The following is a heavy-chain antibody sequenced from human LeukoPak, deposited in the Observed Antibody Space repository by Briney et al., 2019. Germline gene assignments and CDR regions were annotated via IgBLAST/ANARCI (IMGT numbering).Heavy chain of an antibody. D-gene: IGHD2-2*02. V-gene: IGHV4-59*08. J-gene: IGHJ6*03. Sequence: SETLSLTCTVSGGSISSYYWSWIRQPPGKGLEWIGYIYYSGSTYYNPSLKSRVTISVDTSKNQFSLKLSSVTAADTAVYYCARVVVVPAAIFYYYYMDVWGKGTTVTVSS. CDR3: ARVVVVPAAIFYYYYMDV. CDR1: GGSISSYY. CDR2: IYYSGST.